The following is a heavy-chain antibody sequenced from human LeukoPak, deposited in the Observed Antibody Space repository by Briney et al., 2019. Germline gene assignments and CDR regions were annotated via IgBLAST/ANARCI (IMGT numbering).Heavy chain of an antibody. V-gene: IGHV3-30*04. CDR3: AREITDYFDY. CDR2: ISYDGSNK. CDR1: GFTFSSYA. Sequence: GGSLRLSCAASGFTFSSYAMHWVRQAPGKGLEWVAVISYDGSNKYYADSVKGRFTISRDNSKNTLYLQMNSLRAEDTAVYYCAREITDYFDYWGQGTLVTVSS. D-gene: IGHD3-16*01. J-gene: IGHJ4*02.